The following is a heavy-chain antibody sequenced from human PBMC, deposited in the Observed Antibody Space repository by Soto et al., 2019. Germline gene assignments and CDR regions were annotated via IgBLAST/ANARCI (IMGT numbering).Heavy chain of an antibody. CDR2: ISWNSGSI. Sequence: SLSLSFAASGFTFDDYPMHWVLQAPGKGLEWVSGISWNSGSIGYADSVKGRFTISRDSSKNTVSLEMTSLRDEDTAVYYCAKGGRQWLVTSDFNYWGQGALVTVS. J-gene: IGHJ4*02. D-gene: IGHD6-19*01. CDR3: AKGGRQWLVTSDFNY. CDR1: GFTFDDYP. V-gene: IGHV3-9*01.